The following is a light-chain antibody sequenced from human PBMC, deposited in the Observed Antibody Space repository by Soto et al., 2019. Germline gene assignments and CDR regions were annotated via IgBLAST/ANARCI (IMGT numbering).Light chain of an antibody. CDR3: QQYYSYTQT. J-gene: IGKJ1*01. CDR2: AAS. V-gene: IGKV1-5*01. CDR1: QSISTW. Sequence: DIPMTQSPSTLSASLGDRVTITCRASQSISTWLAWYQQKPGKAPNLLIYAASTLQSGVPSRFSGSGSGTDFTLTISCLQHEDFATYYCQQYYSYTQTFGQGTKVDIK.